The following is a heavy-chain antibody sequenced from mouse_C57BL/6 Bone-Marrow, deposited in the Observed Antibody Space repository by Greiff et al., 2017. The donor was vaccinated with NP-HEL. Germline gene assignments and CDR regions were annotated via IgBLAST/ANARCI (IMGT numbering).Heavy chain of an antibody. J-gene: IGHJ3*01. V-gene: IGHV3-6*01. CDR3: ASPGYGSSSWFAY. Sequence: DVQLQESGPGLVKPSQSLSLTCSVTGYSITSGYYWNWIRQFPGNKLEWMGYISYDGSNNYNPSLKNRISITRDTSKNQFFLKLNSVTTEDTATYYCASPGYGSSSWFAYWGQGTLVTVSA. CDR2: ISYDGSN. CDR1: GYSITSGYY. D-gene: IGHD1-1*01.